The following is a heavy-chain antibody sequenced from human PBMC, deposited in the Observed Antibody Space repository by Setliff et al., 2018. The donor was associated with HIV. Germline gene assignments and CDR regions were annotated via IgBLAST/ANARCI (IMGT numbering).Heavy chain of an antibody. V-gene: IGHV4-4*07. Sequence: SETLSLTCSVSGGSMSSYYWSWIRQTASKGLEWLGRIYTSGSIIYNPSLRSRVTLSVDTSKNHFSLKLSSVTAADTAVYYCARVFPPTRGAPFGIPPGAFDIWGQGTMVTVSS. CDR2: IYTSGSI. CDR1: GGSMSSYY. CDR3: ARVFPPTRGAPFGIPPGAFDI. J-gene: IGHJ3*02. D-gene: IGHD2-21*01.